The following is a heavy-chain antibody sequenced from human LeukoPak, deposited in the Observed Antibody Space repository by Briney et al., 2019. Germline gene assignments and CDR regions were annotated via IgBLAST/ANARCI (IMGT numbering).Heavy chain of an antibody. CDR1: GFTFSTYW. CDR2: INPDGSGT. CDR3: ARDSGSGSYSGY. D-gene: IGHD3-10*01. Sequence: GRSLRLSCAASGFTFSTYWMHWVRQGPGKGLVWASRINPDGSGTSHADSVKGRFTISRDNAKNTLYLEMSSLRAEDTAVYYCARDSGSGSYSGYWGLGTLVTVSS. J-gene: IGHJ4*02. V-gene: IGHV3-74*01.